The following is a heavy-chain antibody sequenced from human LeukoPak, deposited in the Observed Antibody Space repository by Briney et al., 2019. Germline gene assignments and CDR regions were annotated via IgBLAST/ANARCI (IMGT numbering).Heavy chain of an antibody. CDR1: GYTFTGYY. V-gene: IGHV1-2*02. CDR2: INPNSGGT. D-gene: IGHD4-17*01. J-gene: IGHJ5*02. Sequence: ASVKVSCKASGYTFTGYYMHWVRQAPGQGLEWMGWINPNSGGTNYAQKFQGGVTMTRDTSISTAYMELSRLRSDDTAVYYCARTKRGYDYGDYRFDPWGQGTLATVSS. CDR3: ARTKRGYDYGDYRFDP.